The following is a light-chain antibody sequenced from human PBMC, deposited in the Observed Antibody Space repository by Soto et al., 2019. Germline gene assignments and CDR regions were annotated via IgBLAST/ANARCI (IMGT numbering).Light chain of an antibody. CDR2: AAS. CDR1: QSFSSY. V-gene: IGKV1-39*01. J-gene: IGKJ5*01. Sequence: DIPLTQSPSSLSVSVVDRVTIXCLASQSFSSYLNWYQQKPGKAPKVLIYAASSLQSGARSRFSGSGSGTDFTLTISSLQPEDFANVDCQRRDRSRVAFGQGTRLEIK. CDR3: QRRDRSRVA.